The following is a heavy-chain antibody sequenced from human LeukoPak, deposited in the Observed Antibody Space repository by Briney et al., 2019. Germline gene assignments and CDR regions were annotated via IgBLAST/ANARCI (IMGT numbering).Heavy chain of an antibody. Sequence: PGGSLRLSCAASGFTFSNYWMHWVRQVPGEGLVWVSRTNTDGRTTTYADSVKGRFTISRDNAKNMLYLQMNSLRVDDTAVYFCARIEDRAAAFDSWGQGALVTVSS. CDR3: ARIEDRAAAFDS. V-gene: IGHV3-74*01. D-gene: IGHD2-15*01. J-gene: IGHJ4*02. CDR1: GFTFSNYW. CDR2: TNTDGRTT.